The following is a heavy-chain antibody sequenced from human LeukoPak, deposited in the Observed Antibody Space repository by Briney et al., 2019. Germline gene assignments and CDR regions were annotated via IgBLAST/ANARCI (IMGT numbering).Heavy chain of an antibody. CDR3: ARGKQLVLSYYYYGMDV. V-gene: IGHV1-2*06. J-gene: IGHJ6*02. CDR2: INPNSGGT. CDR1: GYTFTGYY. Sequence: ASVKVSCKASGYTFTGYYMHWVRQAPGQGLEWMGRINPNSGGTNYAQKFQGRVTMTRDTSISTAYMELSRLRSDDTAVYYCARGKQLVLSYYYYGMDVWGQGTTVTVSS. D-gene: IGHD6-13*01.